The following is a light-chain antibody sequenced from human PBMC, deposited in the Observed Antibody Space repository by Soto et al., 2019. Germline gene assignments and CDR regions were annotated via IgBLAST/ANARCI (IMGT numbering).Light chain of an antibody. CDR2: DVS. CDR3: SSYTSSSTVV. J-gene: IGLJ2*01. V-gene: IGLV2-14*01. Sequence: QPVLTQPASVSGSPGQLITISCTGTSSDVGGYNYVSWYQQHPGKAPKLMIYDVSNRPSGVSNRFSGSKSGNTASLTISGLQAEDEADYYCSSYTSSSTVVFGGGTKVTVL. CDR1: SSDVGGYNY.